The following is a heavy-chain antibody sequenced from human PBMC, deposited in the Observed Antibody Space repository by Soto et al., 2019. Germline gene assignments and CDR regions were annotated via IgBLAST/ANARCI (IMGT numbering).Heavy chain of an antibody. D-gene: IGHD6-6*01. CDR3: ARDLASSIAARPRGGHYYYGMDV. V-gene: IGHV1-46*01. Sequence: GASVKVSCKASGYTFTSYYMHWVRQAPGQGLEWMGIINPSGGSTSYAQKFQGRVTMTRDTSTSTVYMELSSLRSEDTAVYYCARDLASSIAARPRGGHYYYGMDVWGQGTTVTVSS. CDR2: INPSGGST. CDR1: GYTFTSYY. J-gene: IGHJ6*02.